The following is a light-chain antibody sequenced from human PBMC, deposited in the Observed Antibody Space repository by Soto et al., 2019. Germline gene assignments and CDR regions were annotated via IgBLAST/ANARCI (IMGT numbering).Light chain of an antibody. V-gene: IGKV3-20*01. CDR2: GVF. CDR3: QHYDGSPRT. CDR1: QRVGGNY. Sequence: EIVLTQSPGTLSLSPGERATLSCRASQRVGGNYLAWYQQKPGQAPRLLIYGVFNRATGIPDRFSGSGSGTYFTLTISGLEPEDSAVYYCQHYDGSPRTFGQGTNLEI. J-gene: IGKJ2*01.